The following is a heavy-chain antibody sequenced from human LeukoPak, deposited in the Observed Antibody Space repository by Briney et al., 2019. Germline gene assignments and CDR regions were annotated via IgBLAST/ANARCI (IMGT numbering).Heavy chain of an antibody. CDR3: SRGLDSRKLGY. J-gene: IGHJ4*02. Sequence: SQTLSLTCTVSGASFSSGDQYWNWIRQSPGRGLEWIGSIHPSGTLYNNPSLESRVTISIDTSKNQFSLNLNSVTAADTAVYFCSRGLDSRKLGYWGQGTLVTVSS. V-gene: IGHV4-31*03. CDR1: GASFSSGDQY. D-gene: IGHD3-22*01. CDR2: IHPSGTL.